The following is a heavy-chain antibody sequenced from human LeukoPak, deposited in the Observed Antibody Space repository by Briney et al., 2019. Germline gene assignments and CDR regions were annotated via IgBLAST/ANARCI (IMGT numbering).Heavy chain of an antibody. CDR2: IYYSGST. D-gene: IGHD6-19*01. Sequence: SETLSLTCTVSGGSICSYYWSWMRRPPGKGVEWIGYIYYSGSTNYNPSLKSRVTISVDTSKNQFSLKLSSVTAADTAVYYCARDRCQWLIWGQGTLVTVSS. CDR1: GGSICSYY. V-gene: IGHV4-59*01. J-gene: IGHJ4*02. CDR3: ARDRCQWLI.